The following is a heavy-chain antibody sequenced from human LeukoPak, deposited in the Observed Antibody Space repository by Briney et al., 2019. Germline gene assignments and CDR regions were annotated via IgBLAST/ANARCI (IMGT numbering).Heavy chain of an antibody. CDR2: IYDSGST. D-gene: IGHD5-18*01. CDR1: GGSISSYY. Sequence: SETLSLTCTVSGGSISSYYWSWIRQPPGKGLEWIGYIYDSGSTNYDPSLKSRLAISVDTSKNQFSLKLRSVTAADTAVYYCARHSSGYSYDYWGQGTLVTVSS. J-gene: IGHJ4*02. CDR3: ARHSSGYSYDY. V-gene: IGHV4-59*08.